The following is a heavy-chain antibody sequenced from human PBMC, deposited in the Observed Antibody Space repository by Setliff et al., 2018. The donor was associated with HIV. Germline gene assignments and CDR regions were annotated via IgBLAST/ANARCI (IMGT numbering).Heavy chain of an antibody. Sequence: ASVKVSCKTTGYTFSTYPMHWVRQAPGQRLEWMGWIKTGNGDTQYSQKFRDRVTITRDTSADTVYMELSSLRSEDTAVYYCARDRCDSVKCYLYNWFDPWGQGTLVTVSS. CDR2: IKTGNGDT. CDR3: ARDRCDSVKCYLYNWFDP. V-gene: IGHV1-3*04. CDR1: GYTFSTYP. D-gene: IGHD3-22*01. J-gene: IGHJ5*02.